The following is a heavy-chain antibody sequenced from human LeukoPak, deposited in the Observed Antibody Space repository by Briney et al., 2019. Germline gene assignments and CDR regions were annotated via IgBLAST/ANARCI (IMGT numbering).Heavy chain of an antibody. V-gene: IGHV4-59*08. CDR3: ARLTITMVRGVKYWYFDL. Sequence: SETLSLTCTVSGGSISSYYWSWIRQPPGKGLEWIGYIYYSGSTNYNPSLKSRVTISVDTSKNQFSLKMSSVTAADTAVYYCARLTITMVRGVKYWYFDLWGRGTLVTVSS. D-gene: IGHD3-10*01. CDR2: IYYSGST. J-gene: IGHJ2*01. CDR1: GGSISSYY.